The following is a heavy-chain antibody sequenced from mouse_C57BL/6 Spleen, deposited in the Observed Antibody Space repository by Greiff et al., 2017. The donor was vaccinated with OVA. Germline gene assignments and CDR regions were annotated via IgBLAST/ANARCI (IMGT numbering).Heavy chain of an antibody. V-gene: IGHV1-81*01. CDR3: AKVGATDGYFDV. CDR1: GYTFTSYG. D-gene: IGHD1-1*01. CDR2: IYPRSGNT. J-gene: IGHJ1*03. Sequence: QVQLKQSGAELARPGASVKLSCKASGYTFTSYGISWVKQRTGQGLAWIGEIYPRSGNTYYNEKFKGKATLTADKSSSTAYMELRSLTSEDSAVYFCAKVGATDGYFDVWGTGTTVTVSS.